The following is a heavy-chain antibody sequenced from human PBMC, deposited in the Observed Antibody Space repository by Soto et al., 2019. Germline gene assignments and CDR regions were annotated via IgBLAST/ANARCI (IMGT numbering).Heavy chain of an antibody. CDR1: GFTFDDYA. D-gene: IGHD2-15*01. V-gene: IGHV3-9*03. Sequence: EVQLVESGGGLVRPGRSLRLSCTASGFTFDDYAMHWVRQGPGRGLEWVSGITWNSGKIAYADSVKGRFTIARDDDNNSLYLQMNSLRPEDMALYYCVKDSYADFHRVLSTAEYFFDYWGHGTLVTVSS. J-gene: IGHJ4*01. CDR3: VKDSYADFHRVLSTAEYFFDY. CDR2: ITWNSGKI.